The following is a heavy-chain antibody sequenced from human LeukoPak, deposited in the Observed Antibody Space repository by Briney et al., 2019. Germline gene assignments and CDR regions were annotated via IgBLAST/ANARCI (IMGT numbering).Heavy chain of an antibody. Sequence: GGSLRLSCAAPGFTFDDYGMSWVRQAPGKGLEWVSGINWNGGSTGYADSVKGRFTISRDNAKNSLYLQMNSLRAEDTALYYCARALPGMATITGPFDYWGQGTLVTVSS. CDR2: INWNGGST. J-gene: IGHJ4*02. CDR3: ARALPGMATITGPFDY. V-gene: IGHV3-20*04. D-gene: IGHD5-24*01. CDR1: GFTFDDYG.